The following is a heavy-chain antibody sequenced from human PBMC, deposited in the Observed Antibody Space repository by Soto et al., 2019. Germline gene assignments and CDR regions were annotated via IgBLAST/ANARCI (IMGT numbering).Heavy chain of an antibody. Sequence: SETLSPPCTVSGDSIRSKYWSWIRQPPGKGLEWIGYIYYSGNPTYNPSFKSRVTMSVDRSKNQFSLRLSSLTAADTAVYYCARNSPLLENDYYGMAVWGQGTTVTVSS. CDR2: IYYSGNP. J-gene: IGHJ6*02. CDR1: GDSIRSKY. D-gene: IGHD2-21*01. CDR3: ARNSPLLENDYYGMAV. V-gene: IGHV4-59*08.